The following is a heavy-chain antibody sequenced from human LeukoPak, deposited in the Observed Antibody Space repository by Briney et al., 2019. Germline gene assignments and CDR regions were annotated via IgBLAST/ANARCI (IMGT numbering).Heavy chain of an antibody. Sequence: PGGSLRLSCAASGFTFSSYPMSWVRQAPGKGLEWLSAISGSGGSTYYADSVKGRFTISRDNSKTTLYLQMNSLRAEDTAVYDCAKKRYTDVVVVAATYFDYWGEGTLLTVS. J-gene: IGHJ4*02. CDR1: GFTFSSYP. D-gene: IGHD2-15*01. V-gene: IGHV3-23*01. CDR2: ISGSGGST. CDR3: AKKRYTDVVVVAATYFDY.